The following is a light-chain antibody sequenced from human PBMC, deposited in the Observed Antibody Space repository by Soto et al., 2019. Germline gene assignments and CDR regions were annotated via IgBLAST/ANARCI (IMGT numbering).Light chain of an antibody. CDR2: EVS. Sequence: QSALTQPPSASGSLGQSVTISCTGTSSDVGAYNYVSWYQQHPGKAPKFMIYEVSKRPSGVPDRFSGSKFGNTASLTVSGLQAEDEADYYCTSYAGSNNFNVFGTGTKVTVL. CDR3: TSYAGSNNFNV. CDR1: SSDVGAYNY. V-gene: IGLV2-8*01. J-gene: IGLJ1*01.